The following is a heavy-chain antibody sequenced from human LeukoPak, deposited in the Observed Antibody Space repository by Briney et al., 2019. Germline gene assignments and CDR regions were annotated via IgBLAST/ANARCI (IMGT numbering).Heavy chain of an antibody. J-gene: IGHJ4*02. CDR2: IYYTGST. Sequence: SETLSLTCTVSGDSINNYYWSWIRQPPGKGLEWIGYIYYTGSTNYNPSLKSRVTISVDTSKNQFSLKLTSVTAADTAVYYCASWGVDTAMALDYWGQGTLVTVFS. D-gene: IGHD5-18*01. V-gene: IGHV4-59*01. CDR3: ASWGVDTAMALDY. CDR1: GDSINNYY.